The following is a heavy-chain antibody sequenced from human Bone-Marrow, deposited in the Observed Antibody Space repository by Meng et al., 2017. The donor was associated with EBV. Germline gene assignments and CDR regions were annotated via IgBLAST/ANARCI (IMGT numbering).Heavy chain of an antibody. CDR1: GFTFSSYW. V-gene: IGHV3-74*01. J-gene: IGHJ4*02. CDR3: ARGDGSGSYGLAPIDY. Sequence: EVQVVESGGGLVQPGGSLRLSCAACGFTFSSYWMDWVRQVPGKGLVWVSRIKSDGSSTGYADSVKGRFTISRDNAKNTLYLQMNSLRAEDTAVYYCARGDGSGSYGLAPIDYWGQGTLVTVSS. CDR2: IKSDGSST. D-gene: IGHD3-10*01.